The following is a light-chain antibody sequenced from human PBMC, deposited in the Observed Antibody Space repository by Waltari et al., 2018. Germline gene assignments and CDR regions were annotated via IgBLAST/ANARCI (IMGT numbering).Light chain of an antibody. CDR1: PSVSSY. Sequence: EIVLTQSPATLSLSPGERATLSCRASPSVSSYLAWYQQKPGQAPRLLIYDASNRATGIPARFSGSGSGTDFTLTISSLEPEDFAVYYCQQRSKWPPAFGQGTKLEIK. V-gene: IGKV3-11*01. CDR3: QQRSKWPPA. J-gene: IGKJ2*01. CDR2: DAS.